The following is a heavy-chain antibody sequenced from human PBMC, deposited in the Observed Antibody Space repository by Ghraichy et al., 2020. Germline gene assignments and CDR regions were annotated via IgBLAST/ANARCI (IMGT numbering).Heavy chain of an antibody. CDR1: GLSDYS. V-gene: IGHV3-48*02. D-gene: IGHD4-23*01. CDR3: ARGSSVVTFYYCDGMDG. J-gene: IGHJ6*04. CDR2: ITRSSSFQ. Sequence: GGSLRLSCVGSGLSDYSMNWVRQSPGKGLEWSSYITRSSSFQSYTDSVKGRFTISRDNAQNSLYLQMNSLRDEDTAVHYCARGSSVVTFYYCDGMDGWGKGSTVTVPS.